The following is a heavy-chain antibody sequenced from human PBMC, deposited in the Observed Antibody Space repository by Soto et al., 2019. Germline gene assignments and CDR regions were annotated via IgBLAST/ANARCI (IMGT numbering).Heavy chain of an antibody. CDR3: ARDFWQREFYYYGMDV. Sequence: EVQLVESGGGLVQPGGSLRLSCAASGFTFSSYWMSWVRQATGKGLEWVANIKQDGSEKYYVDSVKGRFTISRDNAKNSLYLQMNSLRAEDTAVYYCARDFWQREFYYYGMDVLGQGTTVTVSS. V-gene: IGHV3-7*03. J-gene: IGHJ6*02. D-gene: IGHD3-3*01. CDR1: GFTFSSYW. CDR2: IKQDGSEK.